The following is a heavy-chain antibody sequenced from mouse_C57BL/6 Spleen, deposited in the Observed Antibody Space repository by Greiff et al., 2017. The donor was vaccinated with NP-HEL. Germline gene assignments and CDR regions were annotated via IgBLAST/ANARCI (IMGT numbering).Heavy chain of an antibody. Sequence: VQLQQSGAELVRPGASVTLSCKASGYTFTDYEMHWVKQTPVHGLEWIGAIDPETGGTAYNQKFNGKAILTAETSSSTAYMELRILTSEDSAVYYCTAYYYGSSYWYFDVWGTGTTVTVSS. J-gene: IGHJ1*03. CDR3: TAYYYGSSYWYFDV. CDR2: IDPETGGT. D-gene: IGHD1-1*01. CDR1: GYTFTDYE. V-gene: IGHV1-15*01.